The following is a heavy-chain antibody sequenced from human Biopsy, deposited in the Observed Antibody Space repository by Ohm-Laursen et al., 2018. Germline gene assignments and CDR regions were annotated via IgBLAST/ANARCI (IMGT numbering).Heavy chain of an antibody. J-gene: IGHJ6*02. CDR2: ITSGGSTT. D-gene: IGHD5-24*01. Sequence: SLRLSCSASGFTFSDYYMSWIRQAPGKGLEWVSYITSGGSTTDYADSVKGRFTISRDNAKSSLSLQMNSLRAEDTAVYYCARDVEGFYSYAMDVWGQGP. V-gene: IGHV3-11*01. CDR3: ARDVEGFYSYAMDV. CDR1: GFTFSDYY.